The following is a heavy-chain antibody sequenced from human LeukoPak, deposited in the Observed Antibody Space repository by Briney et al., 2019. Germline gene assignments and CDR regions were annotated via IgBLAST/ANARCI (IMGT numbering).Heavy chain of an antibody. CDR2: INPNSGVT. CDR1: GYSFSGFY. CDR3: AKDRYGDYEAPFHYYMDA. Sequence: ASVKVSCKASGYSFSGFYIHWVRQAPGQGLEWMGWINPNSGVTNYAQKLQGRVTITRDTSIDTAYMQLSRLRSDDTAVYYCAKDRYGDYEAPFHYYMDAWGRGTTVTVSS. J-gene: IGHJ6*03. D-gene: IGHD5-12*01. V-gene: IGHV1-2*02.